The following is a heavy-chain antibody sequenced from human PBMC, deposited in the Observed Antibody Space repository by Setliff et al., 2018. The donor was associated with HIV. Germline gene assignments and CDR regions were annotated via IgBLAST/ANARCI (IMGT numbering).Heavy chain of an antibody. J-gene: IGHJ4*02. CDR1: GGSISSGSYS. D-gene: IGHD3-16*01. CDR2: VETIGST. Sequence: PSETLSLTCTVSGGSISSGSYSWSWIRQPAGKGLEWIGHVETIGSTNYNPSLRGRVTISRDTSKNQFSLKMTSVTATDTAAYFCARVTSAFFFLGAFDSWGPGTLVTVSS. CDR3: ARVTSAFFFLGAFDS. V-gene: IGHV4-61*09.